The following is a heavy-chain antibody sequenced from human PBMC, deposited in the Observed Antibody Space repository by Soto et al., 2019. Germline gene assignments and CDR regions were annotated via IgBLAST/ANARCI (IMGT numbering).Heavy chain of an antibody. Sequence: EVQLVESGGGLVKPGRSLRLSCTASGFTFGDYAMSWFRQAPGKGLEWVGLINSNVYGGTTHDAASVRGRFTVSRDDSKTIAYLQMDTLKSEDTAVYYCARAGRFLEWFFDYWGQGTLVTVSS. J-gene: IGHJ4*02. CDR2: INSNVYGGTT. V-gene: IGHV3-49*05. CDR3: ARAGRFLEWFFDY. CDR1: GFTFGDYA. D-gene: IGHD3-3*01.